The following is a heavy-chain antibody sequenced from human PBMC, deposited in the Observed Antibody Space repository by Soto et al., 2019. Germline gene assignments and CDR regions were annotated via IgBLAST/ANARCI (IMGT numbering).Heavy chain of an antibody. J-gene: IGHJ4*02. CDR1: GFTFSSYA. CDR3: AKDPSVIGNFDY. Sequence: GGSLRLSCAASGFTFSSYAMSWVRQAPGKGLEWVSAISGSGGSTYYADSVKGRFTISRDNSKNTLYLQMNSLRAEDTAAYYCAKDPSVIGNFDYWGQGTLVTVSS. D-gene: IGHD3-10*01. CDR2: ISGSGGST. V-gene: IGHV3-23*01.